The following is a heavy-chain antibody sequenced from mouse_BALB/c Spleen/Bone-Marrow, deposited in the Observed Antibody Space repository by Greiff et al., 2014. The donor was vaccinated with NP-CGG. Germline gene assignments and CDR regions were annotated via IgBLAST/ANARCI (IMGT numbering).Heavy chain of an antibody. J-gene: IGHJ1*01. CDR3: ARQEFAIYWYFDV. Sequence: EVKVEESGAELVKPGASVKLSCSASGFNINDTYLHWVKQRPEQGLEWIGRIDPANGNTKYDPKFQDKATITADTSSNTVDLQLSSLTFEDTAVYYCARQEFAIYWYFDVWGAGTTVTVSS. CDR1: GFNINDTY. CDR2: IDPANGNT. D-gene: IGHD1-3*01. V-gene: IGHV14-3*02.